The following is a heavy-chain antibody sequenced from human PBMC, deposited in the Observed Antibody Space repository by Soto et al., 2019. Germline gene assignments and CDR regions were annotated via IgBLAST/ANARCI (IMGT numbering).Heavy chain of an antibody. CDR1: GYTFTGYY. Sequence: ASVKVSCKASGYTFTGYYMHWVRQAPGQGLEWMGWINPNSGGTNYAQKFQGWVTMTRDTSISTAYMELSRLRSDDTAVYYCARGPGGFDYYGSGSYYDYWGQGTLVTVSS. D-gene: IGHD3-10*01. J-gene: IGHJ4*02. CDR3: ARGPGGFDYYGSGSYYDY. CDR2: INPNSGGT. V-gene: IGHV1-2*04.